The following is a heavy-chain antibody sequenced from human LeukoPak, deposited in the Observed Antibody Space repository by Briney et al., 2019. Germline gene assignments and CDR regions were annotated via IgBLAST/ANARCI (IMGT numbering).Heavy chain of an antibody. CDR3: ARPLNYYDDSGLIY. D-gene: IGHD3-22*01. CDR1: GFTFSDYG. J-gene: IGHJ4*02. V-gene: IGHV3-30*03. CDR2: LSFDGRKK. Sequence: GRSLRLSCAASGFTFSDYGMHWVRQAPGKGLEWLTVLSFDGRKKYYADSVKGRFTISRDNSKNTLYLQVNSLRAEDTAMYYCARPLNYYDDSGLIYWGQGTLVTVSS.